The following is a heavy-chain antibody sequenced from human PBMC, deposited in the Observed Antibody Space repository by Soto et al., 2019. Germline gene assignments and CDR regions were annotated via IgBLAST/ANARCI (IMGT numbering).Heavy chain of an antibody. D-gene: IGHD4-17*01. J-gene: IGHJ4*02. CDR3: ARHSPYGDYVEFDY. CDR2: IYYSGST. CDR1: GGSISSYY. Sequence: SETLSLTCTVSGGSISSYYWSWIRQPPGKGLEWIGYIYYSGSTNYNPSLKSRVTISVDTSKNQFPLKLSSVTAADTAVYYCARHSPYGDYVEFDYWGQGTLVTVSS. V-gene: IGHV4-59*08.